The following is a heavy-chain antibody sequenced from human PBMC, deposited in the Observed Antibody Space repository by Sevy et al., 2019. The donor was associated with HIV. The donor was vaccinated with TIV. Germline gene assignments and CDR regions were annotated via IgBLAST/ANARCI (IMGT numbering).Heavy chain of an antibody. V-gene: IGHV1-2*02. Sequence: VAVKVSCKASGYTFTGYYMHWVRQAPGQGLEWKGWINPDSGGPNYAPKFQGRVTLTRDTSISTAYMELSRLKSDDTAVHYCVRDDQDGYFDYWGQGTLVAVSS. J-gene: IGHJ4*02. CDR2: INPDSGGP. CDR3: VRDDQDGYFDY. CDR1: GYTFTGYY.